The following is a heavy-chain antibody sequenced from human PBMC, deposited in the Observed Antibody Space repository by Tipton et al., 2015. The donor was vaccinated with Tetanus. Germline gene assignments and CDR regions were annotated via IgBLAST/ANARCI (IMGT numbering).Heavy chain of an antibody. V-gene: IGHV4-39*01. D-gene: IGHD3-10*01. CDR2: ISHSATT. Sequence: LRLSCFVSGGSISTKTYYWGWIRQTPGKGLEWIASISHSATTFYNPSLKSRVTMSVDPSKNQFPVRLSSVTAADTGVYYCARHVGGYGSPPHDLWGQGTLVTVSS. J-gene: IGHJ5*02. CDR1: GGSISTKTYY. CDR3: ARHVGGYGSPPHDL.